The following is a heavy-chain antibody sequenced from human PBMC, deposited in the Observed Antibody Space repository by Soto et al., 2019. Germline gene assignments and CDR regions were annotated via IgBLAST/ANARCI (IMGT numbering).Heavy chain of an antibody. V-gene: IGHV3-48*02. CDR3: ARDRGVVVFLKSYYYFDY. CDR2: ISSSSSTI. Sequence: SLRLSCASSGFTLSSYSMNCGRQAPWKGLECVSYISSSSSTIYYAVSVEGQLTISRDNDKNSVYLQMNTLRDEDTSEYYCARDRGVVVFLKSYYYFDYGGHGLLVTVSS. CDR1: GFTLSSYS. D-gene: IGHD3-3*02. J-gene: IGHJ4*01.